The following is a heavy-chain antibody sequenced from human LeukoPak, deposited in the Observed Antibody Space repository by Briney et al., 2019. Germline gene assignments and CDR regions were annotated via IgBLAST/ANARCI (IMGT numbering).Heavy chain of an antibody. CDR2: IYYSGST. CDR3: ARHLSIAAAGSDFDY. V-gene: IGHV4-59*08. Sequence: PSETLSLTCTVSGGSISSYYWSWIRQPPGKGLEWIGYIYYSGSTDYNPSLKSRVTISVDTSKNQFSLKLSSVTAADTAVYYCARHLSIAAAGSDFDYWGQGTLVTVSS. J-gene: IGHJ4*02. CDR1: GGSISSYY. D-gene: IGHD6-13*01.